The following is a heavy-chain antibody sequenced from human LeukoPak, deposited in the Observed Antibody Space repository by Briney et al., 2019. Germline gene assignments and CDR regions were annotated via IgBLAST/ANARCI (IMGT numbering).Heavy chain of an antibody. CDR2: IYYSGST. J-gene: IGHJ4*02. CDR1: GSSISSSSYY. Sequence: SETLSLTCTVSGSSISSSSYYWGWVRQPPGKGLEWIANIYYSGSTYYSPSLRSRVTISVDTSKNQFSLKLTSVTAADTAVYYCARHASVSGNWPRPLDYWGQGSLVTVSS. D-gene: IGHD3-3*01. CDR3: ARHASVSGNWPRPLDY. V-gene: IGHV4-39*01.